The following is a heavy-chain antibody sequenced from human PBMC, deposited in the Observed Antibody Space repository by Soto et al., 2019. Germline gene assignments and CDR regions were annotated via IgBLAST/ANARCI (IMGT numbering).Heavy chain of an antibody. CDR1: GFTFSNYA. V-gene: IGHV3-23*01. D-gene: IGHD1-26*01. CDR3: AKEYTSTSRGSFDY. Sequence: GGSLRLSCAASGFTFSNYAMNWVRQAPGKGLEWVSGITGSSGRTFYADSVKGRFTISRDNSKNTVYLQMNSARADDTAVYYCAKEYTSTSRGSFDYWGQGALVTSPQ. CDR2: ITGSSGRT. J-gene: IGHJ4*02.